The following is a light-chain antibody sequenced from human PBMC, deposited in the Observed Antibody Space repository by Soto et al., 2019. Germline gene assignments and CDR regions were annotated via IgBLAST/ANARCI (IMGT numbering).Light chain of an antibody. CDR1: QSVSSSY. CDR3: QQYGSSRGFT. Sequence: EIVLTQSPGTLSWSPGERAILSCRASQSVSSSYLAWYQQKPGQAPRLLIYGASSRATGIPDRFSGSGSGTDFTLTISRLEPEDFAVYYCQQYGSSRGFTFGPGTKVNIK. CDR2: GAS. J-gene: IGKJ3*01. V-gene: IGKV3-20*01.